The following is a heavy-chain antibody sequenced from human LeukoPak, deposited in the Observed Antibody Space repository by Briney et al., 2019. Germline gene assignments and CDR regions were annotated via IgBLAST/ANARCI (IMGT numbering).Heavy chain of an antibody. CDR2: IYYSGST. V-gene: IGHV4-59*06. J-gene: IGHJ5*02. CDR3: ARAGYDFLGYTNWFDP. CDR1: GGSISNYY. Sequence: SETLSLTCTVSGGSISNYYRTWIRQPPGKGLEWIGYIYYSGSTYYNPSLKSRVTMSVDTSKNHFSLNLSSVTAADTAVYYCARAGYDFLGYTNWFDPWGQGTLVTVSS. D-gene: IGHD5-12*01.